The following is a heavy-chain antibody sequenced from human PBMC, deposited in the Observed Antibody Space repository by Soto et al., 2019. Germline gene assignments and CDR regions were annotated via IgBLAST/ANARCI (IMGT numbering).Heavy chain of an antibody. CDR3: ARGALVLVPAAIDYYYYYGMDV. Sequence: ASVKVSCKASGYTFTSYDITWVRQATGQGLEWMGSMNPNSGNTGYAQKFQGRVTMTRNTSISTAYMELSSLRSEDTAVYYCARGALVLVPAAIDYYYYYGMDVWGQGTTVTVSS. CDR1: GYTFTSYD. D-gene: IGHD2-2*01. CDR2: MNPNSGNT. J-gene: IGHJ6*02. V-gene: IGHV1-8*01.